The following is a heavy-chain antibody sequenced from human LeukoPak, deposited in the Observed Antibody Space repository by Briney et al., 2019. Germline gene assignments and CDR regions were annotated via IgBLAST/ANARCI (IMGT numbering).Heavy chain of an antibody. V-gene: IGHV4-34*01. D-gene: IGHD1-26*01. CDR1: GGSFSGYY. J-gene: IGHJ6*04. Sequence: SETLSLTCAVYGGSFSGYYWSWIRQPPGKGLEWIGEISHSGSTNYNPSLKSRVTISVDTSKNQFSLKLSSVTAADTAVYYCARGRIVRYYYYGMDVWGTGTTVTVSS. CDR3: ARGRIVRYYYYGMDV. CDR2: ISHSGST.